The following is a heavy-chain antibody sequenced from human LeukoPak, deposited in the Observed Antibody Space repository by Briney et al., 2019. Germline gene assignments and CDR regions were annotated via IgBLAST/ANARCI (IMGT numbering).Heavy chain of an antibody. CDR3: ARRARSSGYYYFDY. V-gene: IGHV4-59*01. CDR2: IYYSGST. J-gene: IGHJ4*02. D-gene: IGHD3-22*01. Sequence: SETLSLTCTVSGGSISSYYWSWIRQPPGKGLEWIGYIYYSGSTNYNPSLKSRVTISVDTSKNQFSLKLSSVTAADTAVYYCARRARSSGYYYFDYWGQGTLVTVSS. CDR1: GGSISSYY.